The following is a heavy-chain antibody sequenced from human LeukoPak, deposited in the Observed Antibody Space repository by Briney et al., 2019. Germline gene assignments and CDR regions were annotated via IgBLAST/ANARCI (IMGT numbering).Heavy chain of an antibody. CDR1: GYTFTSYD. Sequence: ASVKVSCKASGYTFTSYDINWVRQATGQGLEWMGWMNPNSGNTGYAQKFQGRVTMTRNTSISTAYMELSSLRSEDTAVYYCARVWRYSSGWYTDYWGQGTLVTVSS. D-gene: IGHD6-19*01. CDR3: ARVWRYSSGWYTDY. CDR2: MNPNSGNT. J-gene: IGHJ4*02. V-gene: IGHV1-8*01.